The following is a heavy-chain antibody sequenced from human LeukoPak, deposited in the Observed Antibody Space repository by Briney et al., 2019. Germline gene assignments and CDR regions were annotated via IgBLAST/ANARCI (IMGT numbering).Heavy chain of an antibody. V-gene: IGHV4-39*01. CDR2: IYYSGST. CDR1: GGSISSSSYY. Sequence: PSETLSLTCTVSGGSISSSSYYWGGIRQPPGKGLEWIGSIYYSGSTYYNPSLKSRVTISVDTSKNQFSLKLTSVTAADTAVYYCARPTGITGNPLDYWGQGTLVTVSS. D-gene: IGHD1-20*01. J-gene: IGHJ4*02. CDR3: ARPTGITGNPLDY.